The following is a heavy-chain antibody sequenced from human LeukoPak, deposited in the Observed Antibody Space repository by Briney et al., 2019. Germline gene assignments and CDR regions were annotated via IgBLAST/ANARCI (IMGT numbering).Heavy chain of an antibody. CDR1: GYTFTGYY. CDR2: INPNSGGT. J-gene: IGHJ4*02. CDR3: ARPPGRDGYNRYDY. Sequence: ASVTVSCKASGYTFTGYYMHWVRQAPGQGLEWMGWINPNSGGTNYAQKFQGRVTMTSDTSISTAYMELNRLRSDDTAVYYCARPPGRDGYNRYDYWGQGTLVTVSS. D-gene: IGHD5-24*01. V-gene: IGHV1-2*02.